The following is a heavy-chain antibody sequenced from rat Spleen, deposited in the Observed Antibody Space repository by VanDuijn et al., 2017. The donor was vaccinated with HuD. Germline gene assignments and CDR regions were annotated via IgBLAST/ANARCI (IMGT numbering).Heavy chain of an antibody. J-gene: IGHJ2*01. V-gene: IGHV6-6*01. CDR1: GFTFSTAW. CDR3: AAIRGRNY. CDR2: IKAKSNNYAT. Sequence: EVQVLESGGGLVQPGNSLKLSCATSGFTFSTAWMYWYRQFPEKQLEWVARIKAKSNNYATDYTESVKGRFTISRDDSKSSIYLQMNNLKEEDTAIYYCAAIRGRNYWGQGVMVTVSS. D-gene: IGHD4-3*01.